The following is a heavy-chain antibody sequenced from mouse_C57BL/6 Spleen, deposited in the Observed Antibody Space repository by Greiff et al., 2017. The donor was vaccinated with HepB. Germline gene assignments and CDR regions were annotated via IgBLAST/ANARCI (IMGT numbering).Heavy chain of an antibody. J-gene: IGHJ2*01. V-gene: IGHV5-9*01. CDR3: ARARGGYFDY. CDR1: GFTFSSYT. Sequence: EVKLVESGGGLVKPGGSLKLSCAASGFTFSSYTMSWVRQTPEKRLEWVATISGGGGNTYYPDSVKGRFTISRDNAKNTLYRQMSSLRSEDTALYYCARARGGYFDYWGQGTTLTVSS. CDR2: ISGGGGNT.